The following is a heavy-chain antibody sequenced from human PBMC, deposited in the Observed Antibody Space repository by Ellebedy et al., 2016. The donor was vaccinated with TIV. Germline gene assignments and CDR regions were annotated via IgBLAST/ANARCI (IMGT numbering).Heavy chain of an antibody. J-gene: IGHJ6*03. D-gene: IGHD2-2*02. V-gene: IGHV3-30*18. Sequence: GGSLRLXXAASGFTFSSYGMHWVRQAPGKGLEWVAVISYDGSNKYYADSVKGRFTISRDNSKNTLYLQMNSLRAEDTAVYYCAKDDQYCSSTSRYIGYYHYYMDVWGKGTTVTVSS. CDR1: GFTFSSYG. CDR3: AKDDQYCSSTSRYIGYYHYYMDV. CDR2: ISYDGSNK.